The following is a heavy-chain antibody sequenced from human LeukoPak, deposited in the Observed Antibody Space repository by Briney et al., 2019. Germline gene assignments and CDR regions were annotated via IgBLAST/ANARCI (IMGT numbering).Heavy chain of an antibody. CDR3: AKDEGPNIVVVPAAIDY. V-gene: IGHV3-21*01. CDR1: GFTFSSYN. CDR2: ISSSSDYI. Sequence: GGSLRLSCAASGFTFSSYNMNWVRQAPGKGLEWVSSISSSSDYIYYADSVKGRFTISRDNSKNALYLQMNSLSAEDTAVYYCAKDEGPNIVVVPAAIDYWGQGTLVTVSS. D-gene: IGHD2-2*02. J-gene: IGHJ4*02.